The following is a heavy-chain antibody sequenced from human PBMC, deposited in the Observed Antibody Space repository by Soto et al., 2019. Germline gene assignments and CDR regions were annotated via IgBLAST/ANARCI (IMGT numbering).Heavy chain of an antibody. CDR1: GGSXSAYX. Sequence: QVQLQQWGAGLLKPSETLSLTCAVYGGSXSAYXXXXXXXPPXXGLEWIGEINHSGSTNYNPSLKSRVXXXXXXXXXQXXXXXXXXXXXXTAXYYCAXXXSXXYYLDYWGQGTLVTVSS. CDR2: INHSGST. V-gene: IGHV4-34*01. D-gene: IGHD3-22*01. CDR3: AXXXSXXYYLDY. J-gene: IGHJ4*02.